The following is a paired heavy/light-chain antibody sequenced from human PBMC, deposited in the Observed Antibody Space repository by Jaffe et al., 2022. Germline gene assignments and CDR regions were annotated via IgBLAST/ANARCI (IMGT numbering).Light chain of an antibody. V-gene: IGLV3-25*03. CDR2: KDS. J-gene: IGLJ2*01. CDR3: QSADSSGTFV. Sequence: SYELTQPPSVSVSPGQTARITCSGDALPKQYAYWYQQKPGQAPVLVIYKDSERPSGIPERFSGSSSGTTVTLTISGVQAEDEADYYCQSADSSGTFVFGGGTKLTVL. CDR1: ALPKQY.
Heavy chain of an antibody. CDR1: GFTFSDYY. Sequence: QVQLVESGGGLVKPGGSLRLSCAASGFTFSDYYMSWIRQAPGKGLEWVSYISSSGSTIYYADSVKGRFTISRDNAKNSLYLQMNSLRAEDTAVYYCASRTLDYGDSLDYWGQGTLVTVSS. CDR3: ASRTLDYGDSLDY. D-gene: IGHD4-17*01. J-gene: IGHJ4*02. CDR2: ISSSGSTI. V-gene: IGHV3-11*01.